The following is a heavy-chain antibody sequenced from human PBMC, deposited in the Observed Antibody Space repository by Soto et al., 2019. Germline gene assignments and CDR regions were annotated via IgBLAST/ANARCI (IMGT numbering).Heavy chain of an antibody. CDR3: AKDRYSGTYPTDFDY. CDR2: ISYDGGNE. CDR1: GFTFSSYG. J-gene: IGHJ4*02. Sequence: LRLSCAGSGFTFSSYGIHWVRQAPGKGLEWVALISYDGGNEKYTESVKDRFTISRDDSHNVAYLQISSLRTEDTAMYYCAKDRYSGTYPTDFDYWGQGSLVTVSS. V-gene: IGHV3-30*18. D-gene: IGHD1-26*01.